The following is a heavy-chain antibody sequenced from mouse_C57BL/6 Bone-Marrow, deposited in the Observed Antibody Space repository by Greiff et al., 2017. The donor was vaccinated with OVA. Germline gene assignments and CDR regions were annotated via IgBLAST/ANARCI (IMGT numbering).Heavy chain of an antibody. CDR1: GYTFTSYW. V-gene: IGHV1-55*01. CDR3: AREGERGETFAY. Sequence: QVQLQQPGAELVKPGASVKMSCKASGYTFTSYWITWVKQRPGQGLEWIGDIYPGSGSTNYNEKFKSKATLTVDKSSSTAYMQLSSLTSEDSAVYYCAREGERGETFAYWGQGTLLTVSA. J-gene: IGHJ3*01. CDR2: IYPGSGST.